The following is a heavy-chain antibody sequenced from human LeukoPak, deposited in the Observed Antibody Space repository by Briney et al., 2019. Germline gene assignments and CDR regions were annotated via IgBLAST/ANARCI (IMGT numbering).Heavy chain of an antibody. Sequence: QSGGSLRLSCAASGFTFSSYGMHWVRQAPGKGLEWEAVISYDGSNKYYADSVKGRFTISRDNSKNTLYLQMNSLRAEDTAVYYCARRYFDYWGQGTLVTVSS. V-gene: IGHV3-30*03. CDR1: GFTFSSYG. CDR3: ARRYFDY. CDR2: ISYDGSNK. J-gene: IGHJ4*02.